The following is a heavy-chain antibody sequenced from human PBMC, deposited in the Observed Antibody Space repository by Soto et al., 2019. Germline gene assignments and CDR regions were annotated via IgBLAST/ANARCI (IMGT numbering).Heavy chain of an antibody. CDR1: GGSISSGGPY. J-gene: IGHJ4*02. CDR3: ARDWSGYGHFDY. CDR2: IYYSGTT. D-gene: IGHD5-12*01. V-gene: IGHV4-31*03. Sequence: PSETLSLTCTVSGGSISSGGPYWSWIRQNPGKGREWIGYIYYSGTTYYNPSLRSRLTMSVDTSKNQFSLKLGSVSAADTAVYYCARDWSGYGHFDYWGKGTLVTVSS.